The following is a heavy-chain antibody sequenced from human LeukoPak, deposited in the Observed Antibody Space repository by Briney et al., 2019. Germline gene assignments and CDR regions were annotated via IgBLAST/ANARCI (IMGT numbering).Heavy chain of an antibody. D-gene: IGHD4-17*01. CDR1: GYSISSGYY. Sequence: PSETLSLTCTVSGYSISSGYYWGWIRQPPGKGLEWIGSIYHSGSTYYNPSLKSRVTISVDTSKNQFSLKLSSVTAADTAVYYCAREGTTVTTLGFDPWGQGTLVTVSS. CDR2: IYHSGST. J-gene: IGHJ5*02. V-gene: IGHV4-38-2*02. CDR3: AREGTTVTTLGFDP.